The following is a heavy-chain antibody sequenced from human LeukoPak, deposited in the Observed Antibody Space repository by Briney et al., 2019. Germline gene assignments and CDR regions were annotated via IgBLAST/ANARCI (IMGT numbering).Heavy chain of an antibody. Sequence: SETLSLTCTVSGGSISTSNYYWGWIRQPPGKGLEWIGNIFYSGSTYYGPSLKSRLTISLDTSRNQFSLNLTSVTAADTAVYYCARFTPQGYGWGGYNRFDPWGQGTLVTVSS. CDR1: GGSISTSNYY. J-gene: IGHJ5*02. D-gene: IGHD3-16*01. CDR2: IFYSGST. CDR3: ARFTPQGYGWGGYNRFDP. V-gene: IGHV4-39*07.